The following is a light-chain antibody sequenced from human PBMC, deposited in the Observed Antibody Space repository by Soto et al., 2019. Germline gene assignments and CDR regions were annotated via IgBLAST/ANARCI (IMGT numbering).Light chain of an antibody. Sequence: QSALTQPRSVSGSPGQSVTFSCTGTSSDVGAYIYVSWYQQHPGKAPKLIIYDVIKRPSGVPDRFSGSKSGNTASLTISGLQAEEEADYYCCSYACSHTHVFGTWTKVTVL. CDR2: DVI. J-gene: IGLJ1*01. CDR1: SSDVGAYIY. V-gene: IGLV2-11*01. CDR3: CSYACSHTHV.